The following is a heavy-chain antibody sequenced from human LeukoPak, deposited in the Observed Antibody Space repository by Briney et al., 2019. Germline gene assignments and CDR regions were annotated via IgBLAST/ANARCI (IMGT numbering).Heavy chain of an antibody. V-gene: IGHV1-2*02. D-gene: IGHD5-18*01. J-gene: IGHJ4*02. CDR3: ASGGRYTYDYSGY. CDR1: GYTFTGYY. CDR2: INPNSGDT. Sequence: ASVKVPCKASGYTFTGYYVHWVRQAPGQGLEWMGWINPNSGDTNYAQRFQGRVTMTSDTSISTAYMELSGLRSDDTAVYFCASGGRYTYDYSGYWGQGTLVTVSS.